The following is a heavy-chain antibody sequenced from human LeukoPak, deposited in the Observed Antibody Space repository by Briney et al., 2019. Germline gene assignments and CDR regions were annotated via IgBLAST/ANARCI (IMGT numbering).Heavy chain of an antibody. J-gene: IGHJ4*02. D-gene: IGHD5-18*01. CDR3: ARGGLYSYGLIDY. CDR2: INSDGSTT. Sequence: GGSLRLSCAASVFTFSSYWMHWVRQAPEKGLVWVSRINSDGSTTTYADPVKGRFTISRDNAKNTLYLQMNSLRAEDTAVYYCARGGLYSYGLIDYWGQGSQVTVSS. CDR1: VFTFSSYW. V-gene: IGHV3-74*01.